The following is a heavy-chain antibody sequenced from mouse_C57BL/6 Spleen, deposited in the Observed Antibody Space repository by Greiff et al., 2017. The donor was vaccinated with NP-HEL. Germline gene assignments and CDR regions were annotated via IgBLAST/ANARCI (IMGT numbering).Heavy chain of an antibody. D-gene: IGHD4-1*01. CDR3: ARGAGTRAMDY. J-gene: IGHJ4*01. Sequence: VQLQQSGAELVRPGTSVKVSCKASGYAFTNYLIEWVKQRPGQGLEWIGVINPGSGGTNYNEKFKGKATLPADKSSSTAYMQLSSLTSEDSAVYFCARGAGTRAMDYWGQGTSVTVSS. CDR1: GYAFTNYL. CDR2: INPGSGGT. V-gene: IGHV1-54*01.